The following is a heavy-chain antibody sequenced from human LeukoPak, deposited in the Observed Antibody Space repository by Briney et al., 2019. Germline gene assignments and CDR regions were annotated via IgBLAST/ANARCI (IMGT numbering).Heavy chain of an antibody. CDR3: AKDGIHYDFWSGSHMDI. CDR1: GFTFSSYA. V-gene: IGHV3-23*01. J-gene: IGHJ6*03. Sequence: GGSLRLSCAASGFTFSSYAMSWVRQAPGKGLEWVSAISGSGGSTYYADSVKGRFTISRDNSKNTLYLQMNSLRAEDTAVYYCAKDGIHYDFWSGSHMDIWGKGTTVTVSS. CDR2: ISGSGGST. D-gene: IGHD3-3*01.